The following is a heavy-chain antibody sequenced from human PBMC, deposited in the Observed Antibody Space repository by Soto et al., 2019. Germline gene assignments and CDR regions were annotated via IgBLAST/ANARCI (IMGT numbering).Heavy chain of an antibody. CDR1: GFTFSSYA. CDR2: LTGSGGST. CDR3: AQPYSTRATGSFDV. D-gene: IGHD6-13*01. V-gene: IGHV3-23*04. Sequence: EVQLVESGGGLVQPGGSLRLSCAASGFTFSSYAMSWVRQAPGKALEWVSALTGSGGSTYYADSVKGRFTISRNNAKKARYLQINSLRPVGTDVNYCAQPYSTRATGSFDVWGKGTMVTVSS. J-gene: IGHJ3*01.